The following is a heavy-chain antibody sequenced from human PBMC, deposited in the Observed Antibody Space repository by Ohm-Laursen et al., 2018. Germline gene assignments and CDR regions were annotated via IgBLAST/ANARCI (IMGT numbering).Heavy chain of an antibody. J-gene: IGHJ4*02. Sequence: TLSLTWTVSGGSISSYYWSWIRQPPGKGLEWIGYIYYSGSTNYNPSLKSRVTISVDTSKNQFSLKLSSVTAADTAVYYCARVPVVVPAASMAAADYFDYWGQGTLVTVSS. D-gene: IGHD2-2*01. CDR1: GGSISSYY. CDR3: ARVPVVVPAASMAAADYFDY. CDR2: IYYSGST. V-gene: IGHV4-59*01.